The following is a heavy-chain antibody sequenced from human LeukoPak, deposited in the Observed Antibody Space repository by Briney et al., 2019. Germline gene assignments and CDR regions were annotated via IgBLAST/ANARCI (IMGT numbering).Heavy chain of an antibody. V-gene: IGHV3-74*01. CDR3: ARGRWDTEPGPKDSFDL. Sequence: PGGSLRLSCAASGFTFSSYWMHWVRQAPGKGLVWVSRINSDGSSTSYADSVKGRFTISREDAKRSLYLQMNSLRVGDTAVYYCARGRWDTEPGPKDSFDLWGQGTMVTVSS. J-gene: IGHJ3*01. CDR1: GFTFSSYW. CDR2: INSDGSST. D-gene: IGHD1-26*01.